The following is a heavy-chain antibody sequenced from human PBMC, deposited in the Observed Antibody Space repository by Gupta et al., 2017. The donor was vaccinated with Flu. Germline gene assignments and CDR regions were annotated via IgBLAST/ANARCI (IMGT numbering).Heavy chain of an antibody. V-gene: IGHV4-4*02. CDR1: GASMSSSNW. Sequence: QVQLQESGPELVEPSGTLSRTCAVAGASMSSSNWWSWVRQPPGKGLEWIGVIYHGGDTNYNPSLKSRVTISVDKSKNHFPLKVTSLTAADTAVYYCAREGQRHSSSYGYYYMDVWGKGTTVTVSS. CDR2: IYHGGDT. D-gene: IGHD6-6*01. CDR3: AREGQRHSSSYGYYYMDV. J-gene: IGHJ6*03.